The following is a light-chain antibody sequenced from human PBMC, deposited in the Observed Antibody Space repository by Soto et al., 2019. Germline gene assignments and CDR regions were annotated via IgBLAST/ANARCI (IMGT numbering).Light chain of an antibody. CDR2: EVS. V-gene: IGLV2-14*01. CDR1: SSDVGAYNY. J-gene: IGLJ1*01. CDR3: SSYTSINTYV. Sequence: QSVLTQPASVSGSPGQSITFSCTGTSSDVGAYNYVSWYQQHPGKAPKLLIYEVSNRPSGVSIRFSGSKSGNTASLTISGLQAEDEADYYCSSYTSINTYVFGTGTQLTVL.